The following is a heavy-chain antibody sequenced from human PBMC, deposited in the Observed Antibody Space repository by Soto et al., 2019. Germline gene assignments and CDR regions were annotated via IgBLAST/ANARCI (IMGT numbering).Heavy chain of an antibody. Sequence: QITLKESGPTLVKPTQTLTLTCTFSGFSLTTSGVAVGWIRQPPGKALEWLALIYWDDDKRYSPSLKSRLTTXKXPSKNQVVLTMTNMDPVDTATYYCARRRYGNYPFDYWGQGTLVTVSS. CDR1: GFSLTTSGVA. D-gene: IGHD4-17*01. CDR2: IYWDDDK. CDR3: ARRRYGNYPFDY. J-gene: IGHJ4*02. V-gene: IGHV2-5*02.